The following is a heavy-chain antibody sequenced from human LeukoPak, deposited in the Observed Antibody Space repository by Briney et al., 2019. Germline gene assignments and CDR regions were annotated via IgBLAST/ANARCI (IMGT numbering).Heavy chain of an antibody. CDR1: GFTFSRHG. J-gene: IGHJ4*02. CDR2: ISYDGSNK. V-gene: IGHV3-30*18. Sequence: GGSLRLSCAASGFTFSRHGMHWVRQAPGMGLEWVAVISYDGSNKYYADSVKGRFTISRDNSENTLYLQMNSLRAEDTAVYYCAKDIPADYWGQGTLVTVSS. CDR3: AKDIPADY. D-gene: IGHD2-2*02.